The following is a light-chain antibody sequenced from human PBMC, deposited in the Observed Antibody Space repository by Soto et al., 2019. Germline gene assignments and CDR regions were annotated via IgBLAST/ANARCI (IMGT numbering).Light chain of an antibody. CDR3: QQRSGCLT. V-gene: IGKV3-11*01. CDR1: QSGRTY. CDR2: DAL. Sequence: EIVLTQSPSTLSLSPGERATLSCRASQSGRTYLAWYQQKPGQAPRLLIYDALHRATDIPTRFSGSGSGTDFTLTISNLEAEAVAVYYCQQRSGCLTFGGGTKVEIK. J-gene: IGKJ4*01.